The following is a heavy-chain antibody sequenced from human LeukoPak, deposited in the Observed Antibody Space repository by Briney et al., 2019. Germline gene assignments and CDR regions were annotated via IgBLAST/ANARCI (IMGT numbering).Heavy chain of an antibody. V-gene: IGHV4-59*01. CDR3: ARAPQVRYFDWLLTGGLDY. CDR1: GGSISSYY. CDR2: IYYSGST. Sequence: KPSETLSLTCTVSGGSISSYYWSWIRQPPGKGLEWIGYIYYSGSTNYNPSLKSRVTISVDTSKNQFSLKLSSVTAADTAVYYCARAPQVRYFDWLLTGGLDYWGQGTLVTVSS. J-gene: IGHJ4*02. D-gene: IGHD3-9*01.